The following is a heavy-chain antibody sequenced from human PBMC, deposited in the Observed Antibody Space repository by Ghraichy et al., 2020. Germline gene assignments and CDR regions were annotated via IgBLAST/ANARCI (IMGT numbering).Heavy chain of an antibody. Sequence: SETLSLTCAVSGYSISSGYYWGWIRQPPGKGLEWIGSIYHSGSTYYNPSLKSRVTISVDTSKNQFSLKLSSVTAADTAVYYCARALPRRRITMIVVVRSLLSDAFDIWGQGTMVTVSS. CDR1: GYSISSGYY. J-gene: IGHJ3*02. V-gene: IGHV4-38-2*01. D-gene: IGHD3-22*01. CDR3: ARALPRRRITMIVVVRSLLSDAFDI. CDR2: IYHSGST.